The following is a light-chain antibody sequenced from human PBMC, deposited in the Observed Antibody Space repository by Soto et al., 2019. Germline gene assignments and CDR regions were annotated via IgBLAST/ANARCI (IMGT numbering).Light chain of an antibody. Sequence: EIVLTQSPATLSLSPGESATLSCRASQSISNYLAWYQQKPGQAPRLLIYDASNRATGIPARFSGSGSGTDFTLTISSLEPEDSAVYYCQQRSNWPLTFGGGTKVEIK. CDR1: QSISNY. CDR2: DAS. CDR3: QQRSNWPLT. V-gene: IGKV3-11*01. J-gene: IGKJ4*01.